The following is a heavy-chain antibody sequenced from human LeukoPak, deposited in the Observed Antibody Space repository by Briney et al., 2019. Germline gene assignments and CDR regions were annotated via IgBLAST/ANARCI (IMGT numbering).Heavy chain of an antibody. CDR3: VREPSTNSWGEYFQH. CDR2: INQDGSEK. J-gene: IGHJ1*01. D-gene: IGHD2-2*01. CDR1: GFTFSSYW. V-gene: IGHV3-7*01. Sequence: GGSLRLSCVASGFTFSSYWMTWVRQAPGKGLEWVANINQDGSEKYYVDSVKGRFTISRDNAKNSLYLQMNSLRAEDTAVYYCVREPSTNSWGEYFQHWGQGTLVTVSS.